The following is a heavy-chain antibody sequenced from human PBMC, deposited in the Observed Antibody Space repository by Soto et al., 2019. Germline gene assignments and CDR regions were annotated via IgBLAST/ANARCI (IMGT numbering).Heavy chain of an antibody. Sequence: SETLSLTCAVYGGSFSGYYWSWIRQPPGKGLEWIGEINHSGGTKYNPSLKSRVTISVDTSKNQFSLKLSSVTAADTAVYYCARDLGLRSAGDLYYYYMDVWGKGTTVTVSS. D-gene: IGHD4-17*01. J-gene: IGHJ6*03. CDR3: ARDLGLRSAGDLYYYYMDV. CDR1: GGSFSGYY. CDR2: INHSGGT. V-gene: IGHV4-34*01.